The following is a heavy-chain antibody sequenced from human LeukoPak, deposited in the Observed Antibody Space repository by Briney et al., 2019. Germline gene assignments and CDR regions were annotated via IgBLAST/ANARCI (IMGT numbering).Heavy chain of an antibody. Sequence: GESLMIYCWCSGYSLTPYWIGWVRHMPGKGLEWMGIIYTGDSDARYSPSFQGHVTMSVDKSISTAYLQWSSLKASDSAMYYCARREGCSSSACPPDYWGQGTLVTVSP. D-gene: IGHD2-2*01. V-gene: IGHV5-51*01. CDR3: ARREGCSSSACPPDY. CDR1: GYSLTPYW. CDR2: IYTGDSDA. J-gene: IGHJ4*02.